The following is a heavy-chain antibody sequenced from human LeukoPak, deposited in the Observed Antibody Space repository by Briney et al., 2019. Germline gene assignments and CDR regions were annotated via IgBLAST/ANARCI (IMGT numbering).Heavy chain of an antibody. CDR1: GYTFIGYY. CDR3: ARVRGGFYSSGWEVGFDY. J-gene: IGHJ4*02. CDR2: INPNSGGT. V-gene: IGHV1-2*02. Sequence: ASVKVSCKASGYTFIGYYMHWVRQAPGQGLEWMGWINPNSGGTNYAQKFQGRVTMTRDTSISTAYMELSRLRSDDTAVYYCARVRGGFYSSGWEVGFDYWGQGTLVTVSS. D-gene: IGHD6-19*01.